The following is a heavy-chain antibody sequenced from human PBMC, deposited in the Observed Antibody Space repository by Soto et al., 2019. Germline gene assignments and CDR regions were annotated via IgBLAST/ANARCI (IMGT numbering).Heavy chain of an antibody. CDR3: ARAGSYRYFDY. V-gene: IGHV4-61*08. CDR1: GGSVSSGGYY. J-gene: IGHJ4*02. D-gene: IGHD3-10*01. CDR2: IYYSRST. Sequence: QVQLQESGPGLVKPSETLSLTCSVSGGSVSSGGYYWSWIRQPPGKGLEWIGCIYYSRSTDYNPSLKSRVTMSLDKSKNQFSLKLNSVTAADTAVYFCARAGSYRYFDYWGQGTLVTVSS.